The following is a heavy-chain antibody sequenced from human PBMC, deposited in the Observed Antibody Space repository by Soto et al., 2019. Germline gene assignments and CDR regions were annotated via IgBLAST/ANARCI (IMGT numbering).Heavy chain of an antibody. CDR2: ISAYNGNT. CDR3: VRGTTVEAGSY. Sequence: QVQLVQSGAEVKKPGASVKVSCKASGYTFTSYGINWVRQAPGQGLEWMGWISAYNGNTNYAQKLQGRVTMTTDTSPSTACMALRSLRSDDTGVYYCVRGTTVEAGSYWGEGTLVTVSS. D-gene: IGHD4-17*01. CDR1: GYTFTSYG. V-gene: IGHV1-18*01. J-gene: IGHJ4*02.